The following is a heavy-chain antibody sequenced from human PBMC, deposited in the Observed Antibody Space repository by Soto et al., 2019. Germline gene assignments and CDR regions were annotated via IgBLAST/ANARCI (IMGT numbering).Heavy chain of an antibody. V-gene: IGHV4-34*01. Sequence: QVQLQQWGAGLLKPSETLSLTSAVYGGSSSGYYWGWIRQPPGKGLEGIGEINHSGSTNYNPSLKSRVTISVDTSKNQFSLKLSSVTAADTAVYYCARAVAGTGGYYYYYDMDVWGQGTTVTVSS. J-gene: IGHJ6*02. D-gene: IGHD6-19*01. CDR3: ARAVAGTGGYYYYYDMDV. CDR1: GGSSSGYY. CDR2: INHSGST.